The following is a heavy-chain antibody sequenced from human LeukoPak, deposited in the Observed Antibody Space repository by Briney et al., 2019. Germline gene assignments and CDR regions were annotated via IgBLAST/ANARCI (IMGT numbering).Heavy chain of an antibody. Sequence: GGSLRLSCAASGFTFDDYAMHWVRQAPGKGLEWVSGISWNSGSIGYADSVKGRFTISRDNAKNSLYLQMNSLRAEDTALYYCVKIAAAGPLFDYWGQGTLVTVFS. CDR3: VKIAAAGPLFDY. J-gene: IGHJ4*02. CDR2: ISWNSGSI. CDR1: GFTFDDYA. D-gene: IGHD6-13*01. V-gene: IGHV3-9*01.